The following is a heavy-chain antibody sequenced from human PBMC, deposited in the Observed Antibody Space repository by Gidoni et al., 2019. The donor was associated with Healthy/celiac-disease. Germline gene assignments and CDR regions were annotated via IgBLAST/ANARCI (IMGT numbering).Heavy chain of an antibody. CDR3: AKTFSSGWVTGAFDI. V-gene: IGHV4-59*08. Sequence: QVQLQESGPGLVKPSETLSLTCTVSGGSISSYYWSWIRQPPGKGLEWIGYIYYSGSTNYNPSLKSRVTISVDTSKNQFSLKLSSVTAADTAVYYCAKTFSSGWVTGAFDIWGQGTMVTVSS. CDR1: GGSISSYY. CDR2: IYYSGST. J-gene: IGHJ3*02. D-gene: IGHD6-19*01.